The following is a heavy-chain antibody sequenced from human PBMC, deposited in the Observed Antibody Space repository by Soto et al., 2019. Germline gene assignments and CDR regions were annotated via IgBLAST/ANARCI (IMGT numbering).Heavy chain of an antibody. V-gene: IGHV1-3*01. D-gene: IGHD6-13*01. J-gene: IGHJ6*02. CDR3: ARDQLVTHPPYYYYGMEV. Sequence: ASVKVSCKASGYTFTSYAMHWVRQAPGQRLEWMGWINAGNGNTKYSQKFQGRVTITRDTSASTAYMELSSLRSEDTAVYYCARDQLVTHPPYYYYGMEVWGQGTTVTVSS. CDR1: GYTFTSYA. CDR2: INAGNGNT.